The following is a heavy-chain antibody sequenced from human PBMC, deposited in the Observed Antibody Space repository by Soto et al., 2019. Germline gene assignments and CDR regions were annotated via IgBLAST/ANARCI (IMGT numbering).Heavy chain of an antibody. CDR2: ISSSSSYI. J-gene: IGHJ3*02. V-gene: IGHV3-21*01. D-gene: IGHD6-6*01. CDR1: GFTFSSYS. CDR3: AREREAFAARAAFDI. Sequence: GGSLRLSCAASGFTFSSYSMNWVRQAPGKGLEWVSSISSSSSYIYYADSVKGRFTISRDNAKNSLYLQMNSLRAEDTAVYYCAREREAFAARAAFDIWGQGTMVTVSS.